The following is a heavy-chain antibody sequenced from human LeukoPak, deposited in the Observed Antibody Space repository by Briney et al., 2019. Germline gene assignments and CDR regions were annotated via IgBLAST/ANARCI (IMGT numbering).Heavy chain of an antibody. V-gene: IGHV1-2*02. D-gene: IGHD3-3*01. J-gene: IGHJ4*02. CDR2: INHNSGGT. CDR3: ARIFTRSPNDY. Sequence: ASVKVSCKASGYTFTGYYMHWVRQAPGQGLEWMGWINHNSGGTNYAQKFQGRVTMTRDTSISTAYMELSRLRSDDTAVYYCARIFTRSPNDYWGQGTLVTVSS. CDR1: GYTFTGYY.